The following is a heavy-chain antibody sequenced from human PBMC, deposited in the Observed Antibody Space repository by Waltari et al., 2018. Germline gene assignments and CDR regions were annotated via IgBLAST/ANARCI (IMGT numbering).Heavy chain of an antibody. CDR1: GGTFSSYA. J-gene: IGHJ4*02. CDR2: IIPIFGTA. D-gene: IGHD4-17*01. V-gene: IGHV1-69*06. Sequence: VQLLESGGGLVQPGSSVKVSCKASGGTFSSYAISWVRQAPGQGLEWMGRIIPIFGTANYAQKFQGRVTITADKSTSTAYMELSSLRSEDTAVYYCARVLPPTANYFDYWGQGTLVTVSS. CDR3: ARVLPPTANYFDY.